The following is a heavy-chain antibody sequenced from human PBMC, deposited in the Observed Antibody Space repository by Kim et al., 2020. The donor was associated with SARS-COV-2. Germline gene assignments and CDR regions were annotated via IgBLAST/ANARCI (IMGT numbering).Heavy chain of an antibody. D-gene: IGHD3-22*01. J-gene: IGHJ3*02. Sequence: GGSLRLSCAASGFTFSSYGMHWVRQAPGKGLEWVAVISYDGSNKYYADSVKGRFTISRDNSKNTLYLQMNSLRAEDTAVYYCAREGAGDSSGYDAFDIWG. CDR3: AREGAGDSSGYDAFDI. CDR1: GFTFSSYG. V-gene: IGHV3-33*05. CDR2: ISYDGSNK.